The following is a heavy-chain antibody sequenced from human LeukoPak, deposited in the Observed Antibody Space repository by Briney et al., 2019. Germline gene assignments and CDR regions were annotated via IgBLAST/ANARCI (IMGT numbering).Heavy chain of an antibody. CDR3: ARMTGYDSSGYYRGYFDY. D-gene: IGHD3-22*01. CDR2: ISGSGGST. Sequence: GGSLRLSCAASGFTFSSYAMSWVRQAPGKGLEWVSAISGSGGSTYYADSVKGRFTISRDNSKNTLDLQMNSLRVEDTAIYYCARMTGYDSSGYYRGYFDYWGQGTLVTVSS. V-gene: IGHV3-23*01. CDR1: GFTFSSYA. J-gene: IGHJ4*02.